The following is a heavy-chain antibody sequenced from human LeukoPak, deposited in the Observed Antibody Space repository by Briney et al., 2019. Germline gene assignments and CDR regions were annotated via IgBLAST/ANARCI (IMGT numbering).Heavy chain of an antibody. CDR3: ARAEVYGDYAFDY. D-gene: IGHD4-17*01. CDR2: IKQDGSEK. Sequence: GGSLRLSCAASGFTFSSYWMSWVRQAPGKGLEWVANIKQDGSEKYYVDSVKGRFTISRDNAKNSLYLQMNSLRAEDTAVYYCARAEVYGDYAFDYWGQGTLVTVSP. CDR1: GFTFSSYW. V-gene: IGHV3-7*01. J-gene: IGHJ4*02.